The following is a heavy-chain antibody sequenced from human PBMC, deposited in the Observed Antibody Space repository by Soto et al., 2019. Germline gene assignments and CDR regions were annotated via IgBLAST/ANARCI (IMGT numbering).Heavy chain of an antibody. Sequence: PGGSLRLSCAASGFIFSSYSMNWVRQAPGKGLEWVSSISSGSSYIYYADSVKGRFTISRDNAKNSLYLQMNSLRAEDTAVYYCARQPASSSSIWGQGTLVTVSS. CDR2: ISSGSSYI. CDR1: GFIFSSYS. V-gene: IGHV3-21*01. CDR3: ARQPASSSSI. J-gene: IGHJ4*02. D-gene: IGHD6-6*01.